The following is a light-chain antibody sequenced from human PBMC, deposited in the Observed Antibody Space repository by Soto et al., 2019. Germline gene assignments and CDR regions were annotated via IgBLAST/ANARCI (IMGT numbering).Light chain of an antibody. CDR1: QSLSSNY. V-gene: IGKV3-20*01. CDR2: GSS. J-gene: IGKJ3*01. Sequence: EIVLSQSPGTLSLSPVERATLSCWASQSLSSNYLAWYQQKPGQAPRLLISGSSIRATGIPARFSGSGSGTNFTLTISSLEPEDFAVFYCQQYGSSPFTFGPGTKVDFK. CDR3: QQYGSSPFT.